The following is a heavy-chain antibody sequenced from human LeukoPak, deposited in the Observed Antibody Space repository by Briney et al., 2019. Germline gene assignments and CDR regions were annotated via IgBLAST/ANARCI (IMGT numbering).Heavy chain of an antibody. Sequence: GGSLRLSCAASGFAFSSYWMHWVRQAPGKGLVWVSHINTDGTTTTYADSVKGRFTISRDNAKNTLYLQMNSLSAEDTAVYYCARDSANYHFAFWGQGTLVTVSS. V-gene: IGHV3-74*01. CDR3: ARDSANYHFAF. CDR1: GFAFSSYW. J-gene: IGHJ4*02. D-gene: IGHD4/OR15-4a*01. CDR2: INTDGTTT.